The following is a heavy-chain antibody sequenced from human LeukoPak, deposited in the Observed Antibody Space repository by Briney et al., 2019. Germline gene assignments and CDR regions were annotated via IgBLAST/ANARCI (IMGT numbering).Heavy chain of an antibody. CDR1: GFTFSSHG. CDR3: ARDSSTYYYGSGSYGGSVGY. J-gene: IGHJ4*02. CDR2: IIPSGHTT. Sequence: GGSLRLSCAASGFTFSSHGMNWVRQAPGKGLEWVSGIIPSGHTTYYADSVRGRFTISRDNSRNTLYLQMNSLRAEDTAVYDCARDSSTYYYGSGSYGGSVGYWGQGTLVTVSS. V-gene: IGHV3-23*01. D-gene: IGHD3-10*01.